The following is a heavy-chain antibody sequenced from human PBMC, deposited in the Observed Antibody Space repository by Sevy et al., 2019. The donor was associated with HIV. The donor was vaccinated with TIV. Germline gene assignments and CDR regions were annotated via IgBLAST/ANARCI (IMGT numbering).Heavy chain of an antibody. CDR1: GYAFTGYW. V-gene: IGHV1-2*06. D-gene: IGHD3-3*01. Sequence: ASVKVSCKTSGYAFTGYWIHWVRQAPGQGLEWMGRINPISGGTDDSHKFQGRVIMTRDTSISTAYLEVRRLTSDDTAVYYCARAQTGFWMGGMDVWGQGTTVTVSS. J-gene: IGHJ6*02. CDR2: INPISGGT. CDR3: ARAQTGFWMGGMDV.